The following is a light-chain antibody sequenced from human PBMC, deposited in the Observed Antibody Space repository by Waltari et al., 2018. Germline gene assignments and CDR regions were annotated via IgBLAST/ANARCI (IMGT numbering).Light chain of an antibody. Sequence: QSVMTQPPSASGTPGQRVTISCPGSSSHIGRTSVNWYQQLPGTAPKLLIYTTNQRPSGVPDRFSGSKSGTSASLAISGLQSEDEADYYCAAWDDSPDGPVFGGGTKLTVL. CDR3: AAWDDSPDGPV. J-gene: IGLJ3*02. CDR1: SSHIGRTS. CDR2: TTN. V-gene: IGLV1-44*01.